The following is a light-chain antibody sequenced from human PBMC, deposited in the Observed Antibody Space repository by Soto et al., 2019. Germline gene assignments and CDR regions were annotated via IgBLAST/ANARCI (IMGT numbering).Light chain of an antibody. CDR3: QQYNNWPRT. Sequence: EIVMTQSPSTLSGSPGERATLSCRASQSVSSDLAWYHQKPGQAPRLLIYGASTRATGIPARFSGSGSGTEFTLTINSLQSEDFAVYDGQQYNNWPRTFGQGTKVDIK. CDR2: GAS. CDR1: QSVSSD. V-gene: IGKV3-15*01. J-gene: IGKJ1*01.